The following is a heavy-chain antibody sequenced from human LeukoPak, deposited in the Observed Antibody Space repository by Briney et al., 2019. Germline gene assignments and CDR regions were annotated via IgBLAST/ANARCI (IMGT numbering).Heavy chain of an antibody. CDR2: ISSSSSYI. J-gene: IGHJ6*02. D-gene: IGHD3-10*01. V-gene: IGHV3-21*01. CDR1: GFTFSSYS. CDR3: ARILLWFGEGGMDV. Sequence: AGGSLRLSCAASGFTFSSYSMNWVRQAPGKGLEWVSSISSSSSYIYYADSVKGRFTISRDNAKNSLYLQMNSLRAEDTAVYYCARILLWFGEGGMDVWGQGTTVTVSS.